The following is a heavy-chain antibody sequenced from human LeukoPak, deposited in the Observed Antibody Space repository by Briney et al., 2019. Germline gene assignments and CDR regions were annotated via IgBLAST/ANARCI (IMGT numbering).Heavy chain of an antibody. CDR2: IYSGGST. D-gene: IGHD2-2*01. CDR1: GFTVSSNY. J-gene: IGHJ6*02. Sequence: GGSLRLSCAASGFTVSSNYMSWVRQAPGKGLEWVSVIYSGGSTCYADSVKGRFTISRDNSKNTLYLQMNSLRAEDTAVYYCARLRVVPAAIYYYYGMDVWGQGTTVTVSS. V-gene: IGHV3-53*01. CDR3: ARLRVVPAAIYYYYGMDV.